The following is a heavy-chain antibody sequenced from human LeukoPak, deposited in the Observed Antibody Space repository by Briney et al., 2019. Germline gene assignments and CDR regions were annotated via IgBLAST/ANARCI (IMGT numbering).Heavy chain of an antibody. CDR2: ISDGGGAT. CDR1: GFTFSSYA. D-gene: IGHD6-19*01. V-gene: IGHV3-23*01. J-gene: IGHJ4*02. CDR3: AGAFSGWSPKF. Sequence: GGFLRLSCAASGFTFSSYAMTWVRQAPGKGLEWVSGISDGGGATYYADSVKGRFTLSRDNSKNTLYLQMNSLRADDTAVYYCAGAFSGWSPKFWGQGTLVTVSS.